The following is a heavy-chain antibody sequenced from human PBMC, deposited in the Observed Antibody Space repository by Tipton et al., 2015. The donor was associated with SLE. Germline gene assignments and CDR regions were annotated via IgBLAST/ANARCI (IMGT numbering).Heavy chain of an antibody. D-gene: IGHD1/OR15-1a*01. CDR3: ASQTNWNNPFNY. CDR1: GYSLYSGYY. V-gene: IGHV4-38-2*01. J-gene: IGHJ4*02. CDR2: INHSGNT. Sequence: TLSLTCAVSGYSLYSGYYWGWIRQPPGKGLEWIGCINHSGNTYYNPSLNSRVTMSVDTSKNQFYLKLSSVTAADTAVYYCASQTNWNNPFNYWGQGTLVTVSS.